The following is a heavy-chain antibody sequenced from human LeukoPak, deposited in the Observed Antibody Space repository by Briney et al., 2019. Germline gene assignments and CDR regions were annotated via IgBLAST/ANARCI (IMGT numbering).Heavy chain of an antibody. V-gene: IGHV4-39*01. J-gene: IGHJ4*02. CDR2: IYYGGST. CDR3: ARQPSTSWYYFDY. Sequence: PSETLSLTCTVSGGSISRSNYYWAWIRQPQGKGLEWIGSIYYGGSTYYNPSLKSRVTISIDTSKNQFSLKLSSVTAADTAVYFCARQPSTSWYYFDYWGQGTLVTVSS. D-gene: IGHD6-13*01. CDR1: GGSISRSNYY.